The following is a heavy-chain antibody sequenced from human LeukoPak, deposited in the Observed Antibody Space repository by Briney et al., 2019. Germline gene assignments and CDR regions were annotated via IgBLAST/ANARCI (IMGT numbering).Heavy chain of an antibody. J-gene: IGHJ5*02. CDR1: GFTFSDYY. CDR3: ARTNLEDGYSSEHGFDP. CDR2: ISRSGSTI. Sequence: PGGSLRLSCAASGFTFSDYYMSWIRQAPGKGLEWVSYISRSGSTIYYADSVKGRFTISRDNAKNSLYLQMNSLRAEDTAVYYCARTNLEDGYSSEHGFDPWGQGTLVTVSS. D-gene: IGHD6-19*01. V-gene: IGHV3-11*01.